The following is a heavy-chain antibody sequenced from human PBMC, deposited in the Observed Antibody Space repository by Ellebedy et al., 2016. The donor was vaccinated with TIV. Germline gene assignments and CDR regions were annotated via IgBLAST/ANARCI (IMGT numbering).Heavy chain of an antibody. J-gene: IGHJ4*02. V-gene: IGHV3-53*01. CDR3: ARDDEWRLLD. CDR1: GFTVSSNQ. D-gene: IGHD3-3*01. Sequence: GGSLRLSCAASGFTVSSNQMTWVRQAPGKGLEWVSLIYSDGRTYYADSVQGRFTISRDNSKNTLYLQMNSLRPGDTAVYYCARDDEWRLLDWGQGTLVTVSS. CDR2: IYSDGRT.